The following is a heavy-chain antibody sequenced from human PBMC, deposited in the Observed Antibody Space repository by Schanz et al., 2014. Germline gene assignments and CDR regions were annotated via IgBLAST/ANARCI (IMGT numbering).Heavy chain of an antibody. CDR3: AKGRFGELSAFDI. Sequence: EVQLVESGGDLVQPGGSLRLSCSASGFNFSDYAMCWVRQAPGKGLEWVSAISGSGGSTYYADSVKGRFTISRDNSKNTLYLQMNSLRAEDTAVYYCAKGRFGELSAFDIWGQGTMXTVSS. CDR2: ISGSGGST. CDR1: GFNFSDYA. J-gene: IGHJ3*02. V-gene: IGHV3-23*04. D-gene: IGHD3-10*01.